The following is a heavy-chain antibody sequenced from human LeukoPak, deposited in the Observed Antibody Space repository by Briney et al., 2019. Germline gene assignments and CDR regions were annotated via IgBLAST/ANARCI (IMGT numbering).Heavy chain of an antibody. D-gene: IGHD2-15*01. V-gene: IGHV4-4*07. CDR2: YASGTT. Sequence: SETLSLTCSVSGASLTIYYWNWIRQPAGKGLEWIGRYASGTTTHNPSLKSQFTMSIDTSKNQVSLKLTSVTAADTAVYYCARHRGAYCSGGNCYSSYYFDYWGQGTLVTVSS. CDR1: GASLTIYY. J-gene: IGHJ4*02. CDR3: ARHRGAYCSGGNCYSSYYFDY.